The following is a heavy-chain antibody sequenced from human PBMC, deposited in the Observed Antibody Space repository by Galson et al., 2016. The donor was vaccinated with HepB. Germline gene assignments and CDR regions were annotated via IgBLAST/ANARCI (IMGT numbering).Heavy chain of an antibody. V-gene: IGHV3-74*01. CDR3: VRRPHCNRATCYVDPYYYGMDV. CDR2: IKSDGSYT. D-gene: IGHD2-2*01. Sequence: SLRLSCAASGFPFSSYWMHWVRQAPGKGLVWVSRIKSDGSYTSYADSVKGRFTISRDNAKNTLYLQMNSLRDEDTAVYFYVRRPHCNRATCYVDPYYYGMDVWGQGTTVTVSS. J-gene: IGHJ6*02. CDR1: GFPFSSYW.